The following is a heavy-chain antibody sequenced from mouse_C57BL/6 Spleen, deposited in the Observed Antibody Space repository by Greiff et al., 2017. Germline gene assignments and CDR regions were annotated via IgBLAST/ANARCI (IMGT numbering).Heavy chain of an antibody. CDR3: ARRDDGYFDD. V-gene: IGHV1-82*01. CDR2: IYPGDGDT. CDR1: GYAFSSSW. Sequence: VQLQQSGPELVKPGASVKISCKASGYAFSSSWMNWVKQRPGKGLEWIGRIYPGDGDTNYNGKFKGKATLTADKSSSTAYMQLSSLTSEDSAVYFCARRDDGYFDDWGQGTTLTVSS. D-gene: IGHD2-3*01. J-gene: IGHJ2*01.